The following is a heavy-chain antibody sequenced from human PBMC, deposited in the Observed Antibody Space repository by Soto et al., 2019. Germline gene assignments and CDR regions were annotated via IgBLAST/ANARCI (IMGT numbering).Heavy chain of an antibody. Sequence: GASVKVSCKASGYTFTSYGISWVRQAPGQGLEWMGWISAYNGNTNYAQKLQGRVTMTTDTSTSTAYMELRSLRSDDTAVYYCARGSGIAAAGTYYYYGMDVWGQGTTVTVSS. V-gene: IGHV1-18*01. D-gene: IGHD6-13*01. CDR2: ISAYNGNT. CDR3: ARGSGIAAAGTYYYYGMDV. CDR1: GYTFTSYG. J-gene: IGHJ6*02.